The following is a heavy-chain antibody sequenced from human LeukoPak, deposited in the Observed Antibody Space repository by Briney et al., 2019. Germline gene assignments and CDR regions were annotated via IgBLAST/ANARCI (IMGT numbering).Heavy chain of an antibody. CDR3: ARDRHTMVRGVIIYSMDV. Sequence: PSETLSLTCAVYGGSFSGYYWSWIRQPPGKGLEWIGEINLRGSTTYNPSLKSRVTISLDESKNQFSLQLNSVTPEDTAVYYCARDRHTMVRGVIIYSMDVWGKGTTVTISS. D-gene: IGHD3-10*01. CDR1: GGSFSGYY. J-gene: IGHJ6*03. V-gene: IGHV4-34*01. CDR2: INLRGST.